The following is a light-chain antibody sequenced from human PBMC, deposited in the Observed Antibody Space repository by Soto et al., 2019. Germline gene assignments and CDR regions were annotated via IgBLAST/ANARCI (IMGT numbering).Light chain of an antibody. CDR3: QQYDYSRT. V-gene: IGKV1-9*01. Sequence: DIQLTQSPSVLSASVGDTVTITCRASQALSNYLAWYQQKPGKAPDLLIYSASTLQSGVPSRFSGSGSETEFSLTIRGLQPDDFATYYCQQYDYSRTFGQGTKVDIK. J-gene: IGKJ1*01. CDR2: SAS. CDR1: QALSNY.